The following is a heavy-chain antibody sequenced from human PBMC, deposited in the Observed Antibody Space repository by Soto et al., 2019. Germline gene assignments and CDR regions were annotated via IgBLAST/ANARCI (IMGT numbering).Heavy chain of an antibody. J-gene: IGHJ3*02. V-gene: IGHV3-7*01. CDR2: IKQDGSEK. CDR3: ARANIVVVVAAPGPNAFDI. CDR1: GFTFSSYW. Sequence: GSPRLSCAASGFTFSSYWMSWVRQAPGKGLEWVANIKQDGSEKYYVDSVKGRFTISRDNAKNSLYLQMNSLRAEDTAVYYCARANIVVVVAAPGPNAFDIWGQGTMVTVSS. D-gene: IGHD2-15*01.